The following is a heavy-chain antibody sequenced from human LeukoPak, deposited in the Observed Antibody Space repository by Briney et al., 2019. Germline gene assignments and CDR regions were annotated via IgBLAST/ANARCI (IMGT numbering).Heavy chain of an antibody. CDR2: IIPIFGTA. CDR1: GGTFSSYA. CDR3: AREDGSYPYYYYGMDV. J-gene: IGHJ6*02. V-gene: IGHV1-69*05. Sequence: SVKVSCKASGGTFSSYAISWVRQAPGQGLEWMGGIIPIFGTANYAQKFQGRVTMTRDTSISTAYMELSRLRSDDTAVYYCAREDGSYPYYYYGMDVWGQGTTVTVSS. D-gene: IGHD1-26*01.